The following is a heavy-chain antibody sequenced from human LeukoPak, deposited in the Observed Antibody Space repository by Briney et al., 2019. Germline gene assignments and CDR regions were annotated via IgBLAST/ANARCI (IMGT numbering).Heavy chain of an antibody. V-gene: IGHV3-74*01. D-gene: IGHD2-2*02. CDR3: ARDNTYMFDY. CDR1: GITLSDFW. Sequence: GGSLRLSCAASGITLSDFWFSWVRQAPGKGLVWVAHINTDGRTTTYADSVKGRFTVARDNAKNTLYLEMNRLRAEDTAVYYCARDNTYMFDYWGQGTQVTVSS. J-gene: IGHJ4*02. CDR2: INTDGRTT.